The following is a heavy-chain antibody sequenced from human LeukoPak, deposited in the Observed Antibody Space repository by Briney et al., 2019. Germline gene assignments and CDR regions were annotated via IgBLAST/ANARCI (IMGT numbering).Heavy chain of an antibody. CDR2: FDPEDGET. Sequence: ASVKVSCKVSGYTLTELSMHWVRQAPGKGLEWMGGFDPEDGETIYAQKLQGRVTMTTDTSTSTAYMELRSLRSDDTAVYYCARGAYSSSWSGPWFHYYYYMDVWGKGTTVTVSS. CDR3: ARGAYSSSWSGPWFHYYYYMDV. CDR1: GYTLTELS. J-gene: IGHJ6*03. V-gene: IGHV1-24*01. D-gene: IGHD6-13*01.